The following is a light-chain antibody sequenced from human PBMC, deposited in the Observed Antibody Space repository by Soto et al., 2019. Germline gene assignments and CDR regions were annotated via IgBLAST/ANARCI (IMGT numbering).Light chain of an antibody. V-gene: IGLV2-23*01. CDR3: CSYASSSLYV. J-gene: IGLJ1*01. CDR2: EGS. CDR1: SSDVGSYNL. Sequence: QSVLTQPASVSGSPGQSITISCTGTSSDVGSYNLVSWYKQHPGKAPKLMIYEGSKRPSGVSNRFSGSKSGNTASLTISGLQAEDEADYYCCSYASSSLYVFGTGTKLTVL.